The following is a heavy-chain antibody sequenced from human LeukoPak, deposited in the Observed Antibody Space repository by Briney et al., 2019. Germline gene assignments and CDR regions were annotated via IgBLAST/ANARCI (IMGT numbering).Heavy chain of an antibody. J-gene: IGHJ3*02. Sequence: GASVKVSCKASGYAFTGYYMHWVRQTPGQGLEWMGWINPNSGGTNYAQKFQGRVTMTRDTSISTAYMELSRLRSDDTAVYYCARVHTTDTTGLGAFDIWGQGTMVTVSS. V-gene: IGHV1-2*02. CDR2: INPNSGGT. CDR3: ARVHTTDTTGLGAFDI. D-gene: IGHD1-1*01. CDR1: GYAFTGYY.